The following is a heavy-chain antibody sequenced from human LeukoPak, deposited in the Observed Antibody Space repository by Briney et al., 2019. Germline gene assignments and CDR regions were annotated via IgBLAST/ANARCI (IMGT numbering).Heavy chain of an antibody. CDR3: AKNNEIVLATTFDY. CDR1: RFTFSSYA. V-gene: IGHV3-23*01. Sequence: GGSLRLSCAASRFTFSSYAMSWVRQAPGKGLEWVSGISGSGGGTYYADSVKGRFTISRDNSKNTLYLQMNSLRAEDTAVYYCAKNNEIVLATTFDYWGQGTLVTVSS. J-gene: IGHJ4*02. D-gene: IGHD3-22*01. CDR2: ISGSGGGT.